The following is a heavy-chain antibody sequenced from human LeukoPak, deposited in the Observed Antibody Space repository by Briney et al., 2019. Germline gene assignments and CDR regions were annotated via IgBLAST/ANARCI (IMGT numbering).Heavy chain of an antibody. V-gene: IGHV1-18*04. D-gene: IGHD3-10*01. CDR2: ISAYNGNT. CDR1: GYSFTSYW. Sequence: GESLKISCKGSGYSFTSYWIGWVRQMPGKGLEWMGWISAYNGNTNYAQKLQGRVTMTTDTSTSTAYMELRSLRSDDTAVYYCARDRAVLDLDYWGQGTLVTVSS. J-gene: IGHJ4*02. CDR3: ARDRAVLDLDY.